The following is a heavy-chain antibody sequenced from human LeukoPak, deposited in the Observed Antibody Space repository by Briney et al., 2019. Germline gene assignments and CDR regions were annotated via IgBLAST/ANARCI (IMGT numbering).Heavy chain of an antibody. CDR1: GFSLTTSGVG. CDR3: AQSYDRSGNYYSRSDY. CDR2: NYWNDGQ. Sequence: SGPTLVNPTQILTLTCTFSGFSLTTSGVGVGWVRQPPGKALEWLALNYWNDGQPYSPSLKSRLTITKDTSKSQVFLRMTSMDPVDAGAYYCAQSYDRSGNYYSRSDYWGQGTLVTVSS. D-gene: IGHD3-22*01. J-gene: IGHJ4*02. V-gene: IGHV2-5*01.